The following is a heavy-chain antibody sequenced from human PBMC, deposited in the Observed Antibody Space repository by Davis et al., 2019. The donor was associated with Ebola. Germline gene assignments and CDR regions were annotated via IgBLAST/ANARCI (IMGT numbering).Heavy chain of an antibody. V-gene: IGHV3-7*01. CDR2: IKQDRSEK. J-gene: IGHJ6*02. Sequence: GESLKISCAASGFTFSSYWMSWVRQAPGKGLEWVANIKQDRSEKYYVDSVKGRFTISRDNSENTLYLQMNSLRADDTAVYYCAKALGSGTYNAVDVWGQGTTVTVSS. CDR3: AKALGSGTYNAVDV. CDR1: GFTFSSYW. D-gene: IGHD2-15*01.